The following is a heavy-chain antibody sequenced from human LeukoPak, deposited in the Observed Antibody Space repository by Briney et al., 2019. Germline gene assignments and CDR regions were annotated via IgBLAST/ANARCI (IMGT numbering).Heavy chain of an antibody. D-gene: IGHD4-17*01. CDR2: ISSSSSYI. J-gene: IGHJ4*02. Sequence: GGSLRLSCAASGFTFSSYSMNWVRQAPGKGLGWVSSISSSSSYIYYADSVKGRFTISRDNAKNSLYLQMNSLRAEDTAVYYCAKPLYGETIFDYWGQGTLVTVSS. V-gene: IGHV3-21*01. CDR1: GFTFSSYS. CDR3: AKPLYGETIFDY.